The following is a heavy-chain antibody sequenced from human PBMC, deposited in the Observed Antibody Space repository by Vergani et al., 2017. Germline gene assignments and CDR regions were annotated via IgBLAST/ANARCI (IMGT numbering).Heavy chain of an antibody. CDR2: IYYSGST. V-gene: IGHV4-61*01. D-gene: IGHD3-22*01. CDR3: ARVGIDSSGYFFDY. J-gene: IGHJ4*02. Sequence: QVQLQESGPGLVKPSETLSLTCTVSGGSVSSGSYYWSWIRQPPGKGLEWIGYIYYSGSTNYNPSLKSRVTISVDTSKNQFSLKLSSVTAADTAVYYCARVGIDSSGYFFDYWGQGTLVTVSS. CDR1: GGSVSSGSYY.